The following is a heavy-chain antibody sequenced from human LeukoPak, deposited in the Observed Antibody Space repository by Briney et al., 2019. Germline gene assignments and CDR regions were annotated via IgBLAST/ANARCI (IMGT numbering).Heavy chain of an antibody. D-gene: IGHD6-19*01. CDR1: GGTFCSYA. CDR2: IIPIFGTA. V-gene: IGHV1-69*05. Sequence: AATLKVSCNASGGTFCSYANSWVRQAPGQGQDWMGGIIPIFGTASYAQKFQGRVTITTDESTSTAYMELSSLRSEDTAVYYCARGLDSSGCFDYWGQGTLVTVSS. J-gene: IGHJ4*02. CDR3: ARGLDSSGCFDY.